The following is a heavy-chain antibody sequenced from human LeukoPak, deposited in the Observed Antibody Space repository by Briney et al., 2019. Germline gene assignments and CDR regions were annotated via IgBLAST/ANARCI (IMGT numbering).Heavy chain of an antibody. CDR3: ARATNGYYGDYGYWYFDL. D-gene: IGHD4-17*01. J-gene: IGHJ2*01. Sequence: KSSETLSLTCAVYGGSFSGYYWSWIRQPAGKGLEWIGRIYTSGSTNYNPSLKSRVTMSVDTSKNQFSLKLSSVTAADTAVYYCARATNGYYGDYGYWYFDLWGRGTLVTVSS. V-gene: IGHV4-59*10. CDR2: IYTSGST. CDR1: GGSFSGYY.